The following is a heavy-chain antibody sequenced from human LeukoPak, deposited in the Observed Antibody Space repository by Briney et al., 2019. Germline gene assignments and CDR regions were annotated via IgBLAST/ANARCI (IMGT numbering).Heavy chain of an antibody. CDR2: IYYSGSS. CDR3: ARSSWGSPFDY. CDR1: GDSITNNNCY. D-gene: IGHD6-13*01. Sequence: SETLSLTCTVSGDSITNNNCYWGWVRQPPGKGLEWIASIYYSGSSYYNPSLKSRVTISVDTSKNQFSLKLSSVTAADTAVYYCARSSWGSPFDYWGQGTLVTVSS. V-gene: IGHV4-39*07. J-gene: IGHJ4*02.